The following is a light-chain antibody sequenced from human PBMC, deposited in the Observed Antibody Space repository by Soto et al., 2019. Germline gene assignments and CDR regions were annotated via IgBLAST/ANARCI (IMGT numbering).Light chain of an antibody. V-gene: IGKV3-20*01. CDR2: GAS. CDR1: QSVSSTY. J-gene: IGKJ3*01. Sequence: EIVLTQSPGTLSLSPGERATLSCRASQSVSSTYLAWYQQKPGQAPRLLIYGASSRATGIPVRFSGSGSGTDFTLTISRLEPEDFAVYYCQQYGSSPLFAFGPGTKVEI. CDR3: QQYGSSPLFA.